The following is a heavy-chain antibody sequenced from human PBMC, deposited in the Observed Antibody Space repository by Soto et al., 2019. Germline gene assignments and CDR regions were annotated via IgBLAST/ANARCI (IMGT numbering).Heavy chain of an antibody. J-gene: IGHJ4*02. CDR3: AKTSSRLRYFDWLRPDFDY. Sequence: GGSLRLSCAASGFTFSSYGMHWVRQAPGKGLEWVAVISYDGSNKYYADSVKGRFTISRDNSKNTLYLQMNSLRAEDTAVYYCAKTSSRLRYFDWLRPDFDYWGQGTLVTVSS. CDR2: ISYDGSNK. V-gene: IGHV3-30*18. D-gene: IGHD3-9*01. CDR1: GFTFSSYG.